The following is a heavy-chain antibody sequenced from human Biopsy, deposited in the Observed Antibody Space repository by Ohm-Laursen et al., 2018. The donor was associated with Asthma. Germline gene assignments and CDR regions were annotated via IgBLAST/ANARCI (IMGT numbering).Heavy chain of an antibody. V-gene: IGHV1-24*01. J-gene: IGHJ4*02. CDR3: ASDFPKDYVRYNFQF. Sequence: GASVKVSCKIYGYSLTDSSMHWVRQAPGQGLEWMGGHDHEEGGTVNARRSQGRVTMTEDTSTDTAYMELSRLSSDDTAVYYCASDFPKDYVRYNFQFWGQGTLVTVSS. D-gene: IGHD4-17*01. CDR2: HDHEEGGT. CDR1: GYSLTDSS.